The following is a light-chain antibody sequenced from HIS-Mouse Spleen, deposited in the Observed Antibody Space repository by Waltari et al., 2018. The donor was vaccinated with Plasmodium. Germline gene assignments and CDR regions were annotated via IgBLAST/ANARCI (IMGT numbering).Light chain of an antibody. CDR1: SLRSYY. CDR2: GNI. J-gene: IGLJ3*02. V-gene: IGLV3-19*01. Sequence: ELTQDPAVSVALGQTVRITCPGDSLRSYYASWYQQKPGQAPVLVIYGNINRPSGIPDRFSCSSSGNTASWTITGAQAEDEADYYCNSRDSSGNHQVFGGGTKLTVL. CDR3: NSRDSSGNHQV.